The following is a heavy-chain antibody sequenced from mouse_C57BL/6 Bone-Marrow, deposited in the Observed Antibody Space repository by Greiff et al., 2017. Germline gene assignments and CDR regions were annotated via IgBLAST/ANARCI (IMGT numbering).Heavy chain of an antibody. D-gene: IGHD2-5*01. CDR1: GYTFTSYW. CDR2: IHPNSGST. Sequence: QVQLQQPGAELVKPGASVKLSCKASGYTFTSYWMHWVKQRPGQGLEWIGMIHPNSGSTNYNEKFKSKATLTVDKSSSTAYMQLSSLTSEDSAVYYCARALYYSNYVGFAYWGQGTLVTVSA. CDR3: ARALYYSNYVGFAY. J-gene: IGHJ3*01. V-gene: IGHV1-64*01.